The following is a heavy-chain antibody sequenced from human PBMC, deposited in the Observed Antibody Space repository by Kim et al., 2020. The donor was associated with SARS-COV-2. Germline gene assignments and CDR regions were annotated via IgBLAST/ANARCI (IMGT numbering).Heavy chain of an antibody. D-gene: IGHD6-13*01. Sequence: GGSLRLSCAASGFTFSRFAMTWVRQAPGKGLEWVSSLSDSGGDTFYADSVKGRFTISRDNAKNTLYLQMNRLRAEDTAVYYCAKKGIHASGQWYFDTWGRGTLLSVSS. J-gene: IGHJ2*01. CDR3: AKKGIHASGQWYFDT. V-gene: IGHV3-23*01. CDR1: GFTFSRFA. CDR2: LSDSGGDT.